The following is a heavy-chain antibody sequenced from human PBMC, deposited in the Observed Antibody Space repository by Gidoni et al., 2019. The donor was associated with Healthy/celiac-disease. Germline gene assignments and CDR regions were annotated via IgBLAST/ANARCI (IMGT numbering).Heavy chain of an antibody. Sequence: QVQLVQSGAEVKKPGSSVKVSCKASGGPFSSYAISWVRQAPGQGLEWMGGIIPIFGTANYAQKFQGRVTITADESTSTAYMELSSLRSEDTAVYYCARRRLDYYDSSGYPNAFDIWGQGTMVTVSS. CDR2: IIPIFGTA. CDR3: ARRRLDYYDSSGYPNAFDI. CDR1: GGPFSSYA. D-gene: IGHD3-22*01. V-gene: IGHV1-69*01. J-gene: IGHJ3*02.